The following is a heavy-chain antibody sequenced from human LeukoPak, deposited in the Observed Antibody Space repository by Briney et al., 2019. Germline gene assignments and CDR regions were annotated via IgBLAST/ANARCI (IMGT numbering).Heavy chain of an antibody. V-gene: IGHV1-46*01. Sequence: ASVKVSCKASGYTFTSYYMHWVRQAPGQGLEWMGIINPSGGSTSYAQKFQGRVTITRDTSASTAYMELSSLRSEDTAVYYCARATLIVVVPAAIYYYYGMDVWGQGTTVTVSS. D-gene: IGHD2-2*01. CDR2: INPSGGST. CDR1: GYTFTSYY. CDR3: ARATLIVVVPAAIYYYYGMDV. J-gene: IGHJ6*02.